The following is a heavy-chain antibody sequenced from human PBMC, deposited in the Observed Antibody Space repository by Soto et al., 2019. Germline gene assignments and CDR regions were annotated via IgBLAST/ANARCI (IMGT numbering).Heavy chain of an antibody. J-gene: IGHJ2*01. D-gene: IGHD2-21*02. V-gene: IGHV3-13*01. CDR1: GFTFSSYD. CDR3: AREWEVTGYWYFDL. Sequence: EVQLLESGGGLVQPGGSLRLSCAASGFTFSSYDMHWVRQVIGRGLEWVSAISAAGNAHYADSVKGRFTVSRENAKNSFYLQMNGLTAGDTDVYYCAREWEVTGYWYFDLWGRGTQVTVSS. CDR2: ISAAGNA.